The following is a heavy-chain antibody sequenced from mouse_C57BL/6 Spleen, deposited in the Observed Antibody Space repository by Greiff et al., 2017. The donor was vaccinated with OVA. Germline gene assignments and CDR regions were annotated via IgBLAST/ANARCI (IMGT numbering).Heavy chain of an antibody. Sequence: VQLQQSGAELVRPGTSVKLSCKASGYAFTSYLIEWVKQRPGQGLEWIGGINPGSGGTNYNEKFKGQATLTADKSASTAYMKLNILTSEDSAVYFGARSGYYDSKNYLDYWGQGTTLTVSS. D-gene: IGHD1-1*01. J-gene: IGHJ2*01. CDR2: INPGSGGT. CDR1: GYAFTSYL. V-gene: IGHV1-54*01. CDR3: ARSGYYDSKNYLDY.